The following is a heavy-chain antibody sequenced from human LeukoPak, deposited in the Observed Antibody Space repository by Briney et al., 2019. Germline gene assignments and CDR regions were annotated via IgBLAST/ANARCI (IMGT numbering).Heavy chain of an antibody. Sequence: PGRSLRLSCAASGFTFSSYGMHWVRQAPGKGLEWVAVIWYDGSNKYYADSVKGRFTISRDNSKKTLYLQMNSLRAEDTAVYYCARDSDDKSGDSRLDYWGQGTLVTVSS. CDR3: ARDSDDKSGDSRLDY. D-gene: IGHD2-15*01. J-gene: IGHJ4*02. CDR2: IWYDGSNK. V-gene: IGHV3-33*01. CDR1: GFTFSSYG.